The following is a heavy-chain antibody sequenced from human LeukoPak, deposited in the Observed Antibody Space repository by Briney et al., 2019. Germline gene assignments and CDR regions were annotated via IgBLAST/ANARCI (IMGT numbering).Heavy chain of an antibody. CDR1: GFTFSSYG. Sequence: PGGSLRLSCAASGFTFSSYGMSWVRQAPGKGLEWVSAISGSGGSTYYADSVKGRFTISRDNAKNSLYLQMNSLRAEDTAVYYCARLSVDILTGYYNYYYYYMDVWGKGTTVTVS. J-gene: IGHJ6*03. CDR2: ISGSGGST. V-gene: IGHV3-23*01. D-gene: IGHD3-9*01. CDR3: ARLSVDILTGYYNYYYYYMDV.